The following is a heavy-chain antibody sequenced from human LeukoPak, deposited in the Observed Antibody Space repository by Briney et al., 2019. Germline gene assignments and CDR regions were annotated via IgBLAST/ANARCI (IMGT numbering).Heavy chain of an antibody. CDR3: ARDSFVRASGYFDWFLMFDY. J-gene: IGHJ4*02. CDR1: GFTFSSYS. CDR2: ISSSSSYI. D-gene: IGHD3-9*01. Sequence: GGSLRLSCAASGFTFSSYSMNWVRQAPGKGLEWVSSISSSSSYIYYADSVKGRFTISRDNAKNSLYLQMNSLRAEDTAVYYCARDSFVRASGYFDWFLMFDYWGQGTLVTVSS. V-gene: IGHV3-21*01.